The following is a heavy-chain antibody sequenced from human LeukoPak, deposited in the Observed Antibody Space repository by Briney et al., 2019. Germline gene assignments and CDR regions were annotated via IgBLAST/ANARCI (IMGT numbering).Heavy chain of an antibody. CDR2: IKQDGSEK. CDR3: ARDSAGNDY. CDR1: GGTFSTYW. V-gene: IGHV3-7*01. Sequence: GGTLRLSCAASGGTFSTYWMSWVRQAPGKGLEWVANIKQDGSEKYYVVSVKGRFTISRDNAKNTLYLQMNSLGDEDTAMYYCARDSAGNDYWGQGTLVTVSS. D-gene: IGHD6-13*01. J-gene: IGHJ4*02.